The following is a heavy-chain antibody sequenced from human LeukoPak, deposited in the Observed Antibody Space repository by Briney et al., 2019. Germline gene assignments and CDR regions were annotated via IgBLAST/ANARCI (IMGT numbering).Heavy chain of an antibody. CDR3: ARDGDYGTGSYYRGFFDY. V-gene: IGHV1-2*07. J-gene: IGHJ4*02. D-gene: IGHD3-10*01. Sequence: ASVKVSCKASGYSFTAFYIHWVRQAPGQGLEWMGWIHPRSGETNYAYKFRGRVTMTRDTSISTTYMDLGSLGPDDTAVYYCARDGDYGTGSYYRGFFDYWGQGTLVTVSS. CDR2: IHPRSGET. CDR1: GYSFTAFY.